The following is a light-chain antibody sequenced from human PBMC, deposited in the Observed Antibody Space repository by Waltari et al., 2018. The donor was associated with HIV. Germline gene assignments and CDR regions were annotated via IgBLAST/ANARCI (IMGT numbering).Light chain of an antibody. CDR1: SRDVGGYQY. CDR3: TSYTCSSTVV. J-gene: IGLJ2*01. CDR2: AVS. V-gene: IGLV2-14*01. Sequence: QSALTQPASVSGSPGQSTTIPCPGRSRDVGGYQYVTWYQQHPDQAPKLMIYAVSNRPSGVSNRFSGSKSGNTASLTISGLQAEEEADYYCTSYTCSSTVVFGGGTKLTGL.